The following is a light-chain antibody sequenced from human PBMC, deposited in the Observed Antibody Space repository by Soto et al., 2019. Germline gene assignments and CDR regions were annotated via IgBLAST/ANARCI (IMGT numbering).Light chain of an antibody. CDR1: SSDVGAYKY. V-gene: IGLV2-14*01. CDR2: GVR. CDR3: SSYRSSTTFV. Sequence: QSALAQPASVSGSTGQSITISCPGTSSDVGAYKYVSWYQQYPGKAPNVIIFGVRTRPSGVSNRFSGSKSGDTASLSISGLQAEDEADDYCSSYRSSTTFVFGTGTKVTVL. J-gene: IGLJ1*01.